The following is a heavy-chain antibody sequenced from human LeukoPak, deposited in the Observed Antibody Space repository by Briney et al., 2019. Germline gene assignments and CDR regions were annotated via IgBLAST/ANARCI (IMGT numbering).Heavy chain of an antibody. CDR2: IIPIFGTA. Sequence: SVKVSCKASGGTFSSYAISWVRQAPGPGLEWMGRIIPIFGTANYAQKFQGRVTITTDESTSTAYMELSSLRSEDTAVYYCAKEPNGKLKLNPEDRYCSGGSCYSWFDPWGQGTLVTVSS. CDR3: AKEPNGKLKLNPEDRYCSGGSCYSWFDP. V-gene: IGHV1-69*05. CDR1: GGTFSSYA. J-gene: IGHJ5*02. D-gene: IGHD2-15*01.